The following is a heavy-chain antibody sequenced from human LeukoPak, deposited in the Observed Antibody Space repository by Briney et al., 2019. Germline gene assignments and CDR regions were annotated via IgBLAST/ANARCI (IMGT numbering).Heavy chain of an antibody. CDR2: ISRSSSYI. CDR3: AELGITMIGGV. V-gene: IGHV3-21*01. D-gene: IGHD3-10*02. CDR1: GFTFSSYS. Sequence: GGSLRLSCAASGFTFSSYSISWVRQAPGKGLEWVSSISRSSSYINYADSVKGRFTISRDNAKNSLYLQMNSLRAEDTAVYYCAELGITMIGGVWGKGTTVTISS. J-gene: IGHJ6*04.